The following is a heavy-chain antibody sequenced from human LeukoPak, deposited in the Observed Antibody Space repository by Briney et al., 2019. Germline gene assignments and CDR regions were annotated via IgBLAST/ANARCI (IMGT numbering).Heavy chain of an antibody. CDR2: ISGSDGST. Sequence: GGSLRLSCAASGFTFRIYAMSWVRQAPGKGLEWVSTISGSDGSTNYADSVKGRFSISRDNSKNTLYLQMNSLRAEDTAVYYCANSGWSLRDYWGQGTLVTVSS. CDR3: ANSGWSLRDY. D-gene: IGHD6-19*01. CDR1: GFTFRIYA. V-gene: IGHV3-23*01. J-gene: IGHJ4*02.